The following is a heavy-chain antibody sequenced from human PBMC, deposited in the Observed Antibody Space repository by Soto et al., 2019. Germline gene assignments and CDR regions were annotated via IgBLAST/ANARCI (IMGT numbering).Heavy chain of an antibody. Sequence: EVQLVESGGGLVKPGGSLRLSCAASGFTFSSYSMNWVRQAPGKGLEWVSSISSSSSYIYYADSVQGRFTISRDNAKNSLSLQMNSLRAEDTAVYYCASDLLAAYVADYYYMDVWGKGTTVTVSS. CDR1: GFTFSSYS. V-gene: IGHV3-21*01. CDR2: ISSSSSYI. CDR3: ASDLLAAYVADYYYMDV. J-gene: IGHJ6*03. D-gene: IGHD3-16*01.